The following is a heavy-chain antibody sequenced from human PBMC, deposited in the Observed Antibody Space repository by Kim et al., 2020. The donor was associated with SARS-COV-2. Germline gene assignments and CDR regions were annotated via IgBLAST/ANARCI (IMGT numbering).Heavy chain of an antibody. CDR3: ARDALVWLRRGGMDV. CDR2: IYSGGST. D-gene: IGHD3-3*01. J-gene: IGHJ6*02. CDR1: GFTVSSNY. Sequence: GGSLRLSCAASGFTVSSNYMSWVRQAPGKGLEWVSVIYSGGSTYYADSVKGRFTISRDNSKNTLYLQMNSLRAEDTAVYYCARDALVWLRRGGMDVWGQGTTVTVSS. V-gene: IGHV3-53*01.